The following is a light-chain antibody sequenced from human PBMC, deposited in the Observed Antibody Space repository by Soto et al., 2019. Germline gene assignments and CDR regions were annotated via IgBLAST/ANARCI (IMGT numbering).Light chain of an antibody. J-gene: IGKJ3*01. Sequence: DIVMTQSPLSLPVTPGEPDSISCRSSQSLQHSNGYNYLDWYLQKPGQSPQLLIYLGSNRASGAPDRFSGSGSGTDFTLRISRVEAEDVGVYYCMQALQTPFTFGPGTKVDIK. CDR3: MQALQTPFT. CDR1: QSLQHSNGYNY. CDR2: LGS. V-gene: IGKV2-28*01.